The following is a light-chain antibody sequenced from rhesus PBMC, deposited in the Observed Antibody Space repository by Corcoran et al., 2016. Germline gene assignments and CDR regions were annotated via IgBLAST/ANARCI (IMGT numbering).Light chain of an antibody. V-gene: IGKV1-22*01. CDR3: QQYSSSPWT. Sequence: DIQMTQSPSSLSASVGDTVTITCRASQSISSWLAWYQQEPGQAPKLLFYKASSLQGGVPSRFSGSGAGTDFTLTISSLQSEDLATDSCQQYSSSPWTFGQGTKVEIK. CDR1: QSISSW. J-gene: IGKJ1*01. CDR2: KAS.